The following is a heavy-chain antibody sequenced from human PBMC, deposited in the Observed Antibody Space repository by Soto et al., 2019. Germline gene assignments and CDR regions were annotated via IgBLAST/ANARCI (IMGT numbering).Heavy chain of an antibody. Sequence: QVQLVESGGGVVQPGRSLRLSCVASGFTFSSYGMHWVRQAPGKGLEWVAIISYDGSNTYYADSVKGRFTISRDNSKNTLYLQMNRLRAEDTCVYYCAKEGGLSGSYYISSSYYFDYWGQGTLVTVSS. CDR1: GFTFSSYG. V-gene: IGHV3-30*18. CDR3: AKEGGLSGSYYISSSYYFDY. D-gene: IGHD1-26*01. CDR2: ISYDGSNT. J-gene: IGHJ4*02.